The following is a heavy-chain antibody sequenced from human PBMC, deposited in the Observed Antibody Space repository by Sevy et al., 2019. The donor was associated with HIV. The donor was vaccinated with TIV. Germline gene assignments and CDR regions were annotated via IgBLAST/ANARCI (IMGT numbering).Heavy chain of an antibody. Sequence: ASVKVSCKASGYTFSNYGITWVRQAPGQGLEWMGWIGVYNGNIKYAQKFRGRVTVTTDTSTSTAYTELRSLRTDDTAVYYCARFGTVATLRYNYYNGMDVWGQGTTVTVSS. V-gene: IGHV1-18*01. CDR1: GYTFSNYG. CDR2: IGVYNGNI. D-gene: IGHD4-17*01. J-gene: IGHJ6*02. CDR3: ARFGTVATLRYNYYNGMDV.